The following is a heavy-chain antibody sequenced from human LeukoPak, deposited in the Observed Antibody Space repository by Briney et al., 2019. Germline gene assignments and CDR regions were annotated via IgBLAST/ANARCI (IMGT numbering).Heavy chain of an antibody. CDR2: IYYSGST. V-gene: IGHV4-39*01. CDR3: ARLEGSGSYYKRYY. D-gene: IGHD3-10*01. Sequence: PSETLSLTCTVSGGSISSSSYYWGWIRQPPGKGLEWIGSIYYSGSTYYNPSLKSRVTISVDTSKNQFSLKLSSVTAADTAVYYCARLEGSGSYYKRYYWGQGTLVTASS. J-gene: IGHJ4*02. CDR1: GGSISSSSYY.